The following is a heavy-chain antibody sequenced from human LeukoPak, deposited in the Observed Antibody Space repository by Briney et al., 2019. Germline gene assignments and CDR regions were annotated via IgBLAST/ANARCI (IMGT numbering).Heavy chain of an antibody. CDR3: ARADDILTGPAPWFDP. CDR1: GYTFTGYY. V-gene: IGHV1-2*02. J-gene: IGHJ5*02. Sequence: VASVKVSCKASGYTFTGYYMHWVRQAPGQGLEWMGWINPNSGGTNYAQKFQGRVTMTRDTSISTAYMGLSRLRSDDTAVYYCARADDILTGPAPWFDPWGQGTLVTVSS. CDR2: INPNSGGT. D-gene: IGHD3-9*01.